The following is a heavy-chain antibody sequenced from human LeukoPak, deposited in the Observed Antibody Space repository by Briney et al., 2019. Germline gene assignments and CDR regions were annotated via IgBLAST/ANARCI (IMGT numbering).Heavy chain of an antibody. CDR1: GGSISSGSYY. V-gene: IGHV4-61*02. D-gene: IGHD5-18*01. CDR3: ARESWIQNNWFDP. Sequence: SQTLSLTCTVSGGSISSGSYYWSWIRQPAGKGLEWIGRIYTSGSTNYNPSLKSRVTISVDTSKNQFSLKLSSVTAADTAVYYCARESWIQNNWFDPWGQGTLVTVSS. J-gene: IGHJ5*02. CDR2: IYTSGST.